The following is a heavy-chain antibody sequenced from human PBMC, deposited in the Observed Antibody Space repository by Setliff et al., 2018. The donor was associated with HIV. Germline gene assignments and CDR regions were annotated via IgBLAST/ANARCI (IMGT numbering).Heavy chain of an antibody. CDR2: ISRNFDGGAT. CDR3: TTDSHIGGTWHYFDK. J-gene: IGHJ4*02. CDR1: GVTVSDVW. D-gene: IGHD6-25*01. V-gene: IGHV3-15*01. Sequence: GESLKISCAASGVTVSDVWMSWVRQAPGKGLAWVGRISRNFDGGATDYAAPVKGRFTISRDDSHNTLYLQMNSLTTEDTAVYYCTTDSHIGGTWHYFDKWGQGAQVTVSS.